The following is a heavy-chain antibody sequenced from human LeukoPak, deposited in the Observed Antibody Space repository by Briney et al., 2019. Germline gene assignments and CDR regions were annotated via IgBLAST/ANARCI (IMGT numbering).Heavy chain of an antibody. CDR2: IYYSGST. Sequence: PSETLSLTCTVSGGSISSYYWSWIRQPPGKGLEWIGYIYYSGSTNYNPSLKSRVTISVDTSKNRFSLKLSSVTAADTAVYYCARAPDGVVEYFQYWGQGTLVTVSS. CDR3: ARAPDGVVEYFQY. CDR1: GGSISSYY. J-gene: IGHJ1*01. D-gene: IGHD2-15*01. V-gene: IGHV4-59*08.